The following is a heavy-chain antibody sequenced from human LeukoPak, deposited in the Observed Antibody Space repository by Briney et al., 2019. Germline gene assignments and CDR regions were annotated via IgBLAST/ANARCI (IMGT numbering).Heavy chain of an antibody. CDR2: LDDSGKT. CDR1: GGSISNYF. Sequence: SETLSLTCIVSGGSISNYFWSWIRPPPGKRLQWIGNLDDSGKTTYNPSLKSRVSISVDPSQKQFSLRLSSVTVADTAVYYCARSESGVDSGDVWGQGTTVTVSS. D-gene: IGHD5-12*01. CDR3: ARSESGVDSGDV. V-gene: IGHV4-59*01. J-gene: IGHJ6*02.